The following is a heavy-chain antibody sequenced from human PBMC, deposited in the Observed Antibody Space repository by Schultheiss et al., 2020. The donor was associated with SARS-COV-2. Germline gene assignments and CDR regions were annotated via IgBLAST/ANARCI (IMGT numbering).Heavy chain of an antibody. V-gene: IGHV4-59*08. CDR3: ARQAILGVVVTAPIPEFDP. CDR1: GGSISSYY. Sequence: SETLSLTCTVSGGSISSYYWSWIRQHPGKGLEWIGYIYYSGSTYYNPSLKSRVTISVDTSKNQFSLKLSSVTAADTAVYYCARQAILGVVVTAPIPEFDPWGQGTLVTVSS. J-gene: IGHJ5*02. D-gene: IGHD2-21*02. CDR2: IYYSGST.